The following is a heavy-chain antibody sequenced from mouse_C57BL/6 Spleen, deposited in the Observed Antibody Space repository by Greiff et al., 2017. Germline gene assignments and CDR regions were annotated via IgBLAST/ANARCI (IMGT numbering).Heavy chain of an antibody. D-gene: IGHD1-1*01. CDR1: GYTFTSSW. V-gene: IGHV1-72*01. J-gene: IGHJ3*01. CDR2: IDPNSGGT. CDR3: ANYYGSEAAWFAY. Sequence: VQLQQPGAELVKPGASVKLSCKASGYTFTSSWMHWVKQRPGRGLEWVGRIDPNSGGTKYNEKFKSKAKLTVQKPSSTAYMQLSSLTSEAAAVYDCANYYGSEAAWFAYWGQGTLVTVSA.